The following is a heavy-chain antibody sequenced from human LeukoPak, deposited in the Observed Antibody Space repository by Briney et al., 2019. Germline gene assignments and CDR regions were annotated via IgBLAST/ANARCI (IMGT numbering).Heavy chain of an antibody. CDR3: ARVSPAFDI. CDR1: GGSISSYY. V-gene: IGHV4-59*12. J-gene: IGHJ3*02. CDR2: IYYSGST. Sequence: SETLSLTCTVSGGSISSYYWSWIRQPPGKGLEWIGYIYYSGSTYYNPSLKSRVTISVDTSKNQFSLKLSSVTAADTAVYYCARVSPAFDIWGQGTMVTVSS.